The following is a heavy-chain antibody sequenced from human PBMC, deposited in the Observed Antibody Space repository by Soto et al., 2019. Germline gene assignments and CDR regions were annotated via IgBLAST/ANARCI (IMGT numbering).Heavy chain of an antibody. V-gene: IGHV3-33*01. J-gene: IGHJ4*02. CDR3: ARDGDVNTGFGKDY. CDR1: GFTFSSYG. CDR2: IWHDGGNK. D-gene: IGHD3-16*01. Sequence: GGSLRLSCAASGFTFSSYGVHWVRQAPGKGLEWVAFIWHDGGNKFYAESVKGRFTISRDNSKNTLYLQMTSLSAEDTAMYYCARDGDVNTGFGKDYWGQGTLVTVSS.